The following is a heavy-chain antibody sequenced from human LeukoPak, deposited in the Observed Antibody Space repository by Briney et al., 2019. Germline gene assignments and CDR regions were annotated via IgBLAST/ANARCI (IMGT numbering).Heavy chain of an antibody. D-gene: IGHD3-22*01. J-gene: IGHJ6*04. V-gene: IGHV1-69*13. CDR1: VCIFTFYN. Sequence: SVTVSFKCSVCIFTFYNYNWVRQAPGQGLEWMGGIIPIFGTANYAQKFQGRVTITADEATNTDYMEMRSLRSADTAVYYCARSYYYDSSVYYFDYYYFSSSLWGKETTVTLSS. CDR2: IIPIFGTA. CDR3: ARSYYYDSSVYYFDYYYFSSSL.